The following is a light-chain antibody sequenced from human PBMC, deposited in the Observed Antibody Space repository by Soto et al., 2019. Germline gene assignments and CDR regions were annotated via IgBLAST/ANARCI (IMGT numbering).Light chain of an antibody. CDR1: SSNIGGNS. CDR3: GSWDSSLSAYV. V-gene: IGLV1-51*01. Sequence: QSVLTQPPSVSAAPGQKVTISCSGSSSNIGGNSVSWYQQLPGTAPKLLIYDDNKRPSGIPDRFSGSKSGTSATLGITGFQTGDEADYYCGSWDSSLSAYVLGTGTKVTFL. J-gene: IGLJ1*01. CDR2: DDN.